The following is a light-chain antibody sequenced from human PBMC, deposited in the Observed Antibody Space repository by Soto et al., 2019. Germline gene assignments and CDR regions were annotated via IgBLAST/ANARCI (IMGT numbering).Light chain of an antibody. Sequence: QSALTQPASVSGSPGQSITISCTGTSSDIGAYNFVSWYQQHPGKAPKLMLYDVNIRPSGVSNRFSGSKSGNTASLTISGLQAEDEGDYHCTSWTTSTTMIFAGGTKLTVL. V-gene: IGLV2-14*03. CDR3: TSWTTSTTMI. CDR2: DVN. CDR1: SSDIGAYNF. J-gene: IGLJ2*01.